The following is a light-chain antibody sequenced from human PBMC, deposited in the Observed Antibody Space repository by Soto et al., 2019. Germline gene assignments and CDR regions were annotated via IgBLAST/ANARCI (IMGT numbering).Light chain of an antibody. J-gene: IGKJ1*01. CDR2: GAS. Sequence: EIVRTRSPATLSVSPGERATLSCRASQSVSSYLAWYQQKPGQAPRLLIYGASNRATGIPARFSGSGSGTDFTLTISSLEPEDFAVYYCQQRSKWPTFGQGTKVDIK. CDR1: QSVSSY. CDR3: QQRSKWPT. V-gene: IGKV3-11*01.